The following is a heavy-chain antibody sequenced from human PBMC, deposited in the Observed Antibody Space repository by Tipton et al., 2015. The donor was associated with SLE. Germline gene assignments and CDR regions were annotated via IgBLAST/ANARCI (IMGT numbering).Heavy chain of an antibody. CDR3: ARLISAYDCNFDY. D-gene: IGHD5-12*01. CDR1: VGSFSGYY. V-gene: IGHV4-34*01. Sequence: TLSLTCAVFVGSFSGYYWSWIRKPSGKGLDWIGEINHSGSTNYNPSLKSRVTISVDTSTNRLSLQLSYVTAADTALYYCARLISAYDCNFDYCGQGTLVTVSS. J-gene: IGHJ4*02. CDR2: INHSGST.